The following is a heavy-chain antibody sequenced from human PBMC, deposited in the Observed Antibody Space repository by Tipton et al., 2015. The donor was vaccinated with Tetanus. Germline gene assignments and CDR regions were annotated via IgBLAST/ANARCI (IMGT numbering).Heavy chain of an antibody. CDR1: DGSMSGSGHY. Sequence: TLSLTCIVSDGSMSGSGHYGAWVHQSPGKGLEWIGSISYSGRTYYSPSLKSRVTMSVDTSKKSFSLNLTSVTAADTAVYYCARAPYYTNQRIRFDPWGQGILVTVSS. J-gene: IGHJ5*02. CDR2: ISYSGRT. CDR3: ARAPYYTNQRIRFDP. D-gene: IGHD4-11*01. V-gene: IGHV4-39*02.